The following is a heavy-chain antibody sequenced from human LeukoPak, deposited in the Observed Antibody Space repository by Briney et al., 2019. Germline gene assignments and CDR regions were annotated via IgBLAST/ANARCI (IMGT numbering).Heavy chain of an antibody. CDR3: ARPREPANWVDFDY. D-gene: IGHD1-1*01. J-gene: IGHJ4*02. CDR1: GYTFTTYD. Sequence: GASVKVSCKASGYTFTTYDMNWVRQAPGQGLEWMGRINTNTGNPTYAQDFTGRFVFSLDTSISTAYLQIYSLKAEDTALYYCARPREPANWVDFDYWGQGTLVTVSS. CDR2: INTNTGNP. V-gene: IGHV7-4-1*01.